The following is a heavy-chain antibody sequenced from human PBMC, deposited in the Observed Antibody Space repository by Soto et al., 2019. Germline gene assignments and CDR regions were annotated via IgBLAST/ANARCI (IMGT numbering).Heavy chain of an antibody. V-gene: IGHV4-31*03. Sequence: QVQLRESGPGLVKPSETLSLTCFVSGDSLTVGGHYWTWIRQHPGKGLDWIGYIYHSGGTYYNPSPKSRVTISVDTLEHRFTLRLTSVADTDTAVYYCARGNNGFVLWGQGKMVTVSS. D-gene: IGHD2-8*01. CDR3: ARGNNGFVL. CDR2: IYHSGGT. CDR1: GDSLTVGGHY. J-gene: IGHJ3*01.